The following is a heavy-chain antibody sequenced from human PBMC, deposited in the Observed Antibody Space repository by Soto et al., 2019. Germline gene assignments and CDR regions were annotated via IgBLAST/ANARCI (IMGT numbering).Heavy chain of an antibody. CDR1: GYTFTNYD. V-gene: IGHV1-8*01. Sequence: ASVKVSCKAYGYTFTNYDVNWVRQATGQGPEWMGWMNPDSGDTGYVPNFQGRVSMTRSTSISTAYMELSDLRSEDTAVYYCARSRGGTGVHFDFWGQGTQVTVSS. CDR3: ARSRGGTGVHFDF. CDR2: MNPDSGDT. J-gene: IGHJ4*02. D-gene: IGHD7-27*01.